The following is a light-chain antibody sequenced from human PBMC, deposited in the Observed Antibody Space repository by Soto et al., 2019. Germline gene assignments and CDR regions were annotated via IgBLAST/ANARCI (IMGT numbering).Light chain of an antibody. CDR1: QSVGSH. CDR2: DAS. J-gene: IGKJ5*01. Sequence: IVLTQSPATLSLSPRERVIFYCRASQSVGSHLAWFQQRPGQAPRLLIYDASNRATGIPARFSGSGSGADFTLTISSLEPEDFAVYYCQQRSNSITFGQGTRLEIK. CDR3: QQRSNSIT. V-gene: IGKV3-11*01.